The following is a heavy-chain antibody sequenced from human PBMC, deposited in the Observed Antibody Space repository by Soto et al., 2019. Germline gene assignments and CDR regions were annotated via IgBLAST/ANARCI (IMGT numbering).Heavy chain of an antibody. CDR3: ARGGGQWLDYGMDV. CDR2: IYYSGIT. J-gene: IGHJ6*02. V-gene: IGHV4-59*01. CDR1: GGSISSYY. D-gene: IGHD6-19*01. Sequence: PSETLSLTCTVSGGSISSYYWSWIRQPPGKGLEWIGYIYYSGITNYNPSLKSRVTISVDTSKNQFSLKLSSVTAADTAVYYCARGGGQWLDYGMDVWGQGTTVTVSS.